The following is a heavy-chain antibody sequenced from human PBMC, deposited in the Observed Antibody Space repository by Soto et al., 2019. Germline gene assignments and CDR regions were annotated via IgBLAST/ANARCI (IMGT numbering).Heavy chain of an antibody. CDR3: ARIRFLGRNYYYGMDV. J-gene: IGHJ6*02. Sequence: SETLSLTCAVSGYFISNGYYWDWIRQPPGKGLEWIGSIYPTGTTYYNPSLKSRVTISVDTSKNHFSLKLTSVTAADTAVYYCARIRFLGRNYYYGMDVWGQGTTVTVSS. D-gene: IGHD3-3*01. CDR1: GYFISNGYY. V-gene: IGHV4-38-2*01. CDR2: IYPTGTT.